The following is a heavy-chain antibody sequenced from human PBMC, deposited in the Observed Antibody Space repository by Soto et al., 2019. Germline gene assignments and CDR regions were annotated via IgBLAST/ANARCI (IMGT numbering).Heavy chain of an antibody. CDR1: GFTFSSYA. CDR3: AKDLLWRPTRWELRGDYFDY. CDR2: ISGSGGST. J-gene: IGHJ4*02. D-gene: IGHD1-26*01. V-gene: IGHV3-23*01. Sequence: EVQLLESGGGLVQPGGSLRLSCAASGFTFSSYAMSWVRQAPGKGLEWVSAISGSGGSTYYADSVKGRFTISRDNSKNTLYLQMNSLRAEDTAVYYCAKDLLWRPTRWELRGDYFDYWGQGTLVTVSS.